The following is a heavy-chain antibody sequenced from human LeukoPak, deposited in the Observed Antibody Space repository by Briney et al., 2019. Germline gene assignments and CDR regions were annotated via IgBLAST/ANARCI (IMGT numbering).Heavy chain of an antibody. V-gene: IGHV4-59*01. CDR3: ARGGGYGGIDWYLDL. Sequence: SETLSLTCTVSGGSISSYYWSWIRQPPGKGLEWIGYIYYSGSTNYNPSLKSRVTISVDTSKNQFSLKLSSVTAADTAVYYCARGGGYGGIDWYLDLWGRGTLFTVSS. CDR1: GGSISSYY. J-gene: IGHJ2*01. D-gene: IGHD4-23*01. CDR2: IYYSGST.